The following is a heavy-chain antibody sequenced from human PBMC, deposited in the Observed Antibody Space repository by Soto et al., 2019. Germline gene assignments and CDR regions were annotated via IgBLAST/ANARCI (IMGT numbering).Heavy chain of an antibody. CDR2: ISYDGSNK. CDR3: AKGGSGWYGSPLT. V-gene: IGHV3-30*18. J-gene: IGHJ4*02. D-gene: IGHD6-19*01. CDR1: GFTFSSYG. Sequence: QVPLVESGGGVVQPERSLRLSCAASGFTFSSYGMHWVRQAPGKGLEWVAVISYDGSNKYYADSVKGRFTISRDNSKNTLYLQMNSLRAEDTAVYYCAKGGSGWYGSPLTWGQGTLVTVSS.